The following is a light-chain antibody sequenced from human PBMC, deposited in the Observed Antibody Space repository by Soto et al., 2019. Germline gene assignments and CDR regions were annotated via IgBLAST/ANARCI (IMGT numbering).Light chain of an antibody. Sequence: DLQLTQSPSSLSASVGDRVTITCRASQSISSNLNWYQQKPGKAPNLLIYAASNLQTGAPSRFSGSGSGTDFTLTISSLQPEDFATYYCQQSYNTPRTFGQGTKVEMK. J-gene: IGKJ1*01. CDR3: QQSYNTPRT. CDR1: QSISSN. V-gene: IGKV1-39*01. CDR2: AAS.